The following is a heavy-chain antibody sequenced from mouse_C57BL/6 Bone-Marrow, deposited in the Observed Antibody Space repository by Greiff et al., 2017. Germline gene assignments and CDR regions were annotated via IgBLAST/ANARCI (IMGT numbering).Heavy chain of an antibody. D-gene: IGHD1-1*01. CDR3: ARHLWDYYGSSPAWFAY. Sequence: QVQLQQPGAELVKPGASVKLSCKASGYTFTSYWMQWVKQRPGQGLEWIGEIDPSDSYTNYNQKFKGKATLTVDTSSSTAYMQLSSLTYEDSVVYYCARHLWDYYGSSPAWFAYWGQGTLVTVSA. V-gene: IGHV1-50*01. CDR1: GYTFTSYW. CDR2: IDPSDSYT. J-gene: IGHJ3*01.